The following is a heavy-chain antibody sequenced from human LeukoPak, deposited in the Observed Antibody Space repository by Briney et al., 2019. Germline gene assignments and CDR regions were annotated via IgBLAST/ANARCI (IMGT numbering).Heavy chain of an antibody. V-gene: IGHV1-18*01. D-gene: IGHD3-22*01. CDR3: ARVRDYYDTSAYCFVY. CDR2: INAYNGTT. J-gene: IGHJ4*02. Sequence: GASVNVSYKASRYTFTRYGISWVGQAAGQGLKGMGWINAYNGTTNDAQKLPGRVTMTTDTSTSTASMELRSLRSDDTAVYYCARVRDYYDTSAYCFVYWGQGTLVTVSS. CDR1: RYTFTRYG.